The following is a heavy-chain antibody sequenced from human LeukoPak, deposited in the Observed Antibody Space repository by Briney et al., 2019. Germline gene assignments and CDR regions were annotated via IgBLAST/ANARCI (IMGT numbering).Heavy chain of an antibody. V-gene: IGHV3-9*01. CDR3: AKIGTDSGQNARYGDYALGWGAFDI. CDR1: GFTFDDYA. J-gene: IGHJ3*02. CDR2: ISWNSGSI. Sequence: GGSLRLSCAASGFTFDDYAMHWVRQAPGKGLEWVSGISWNSGSIGYADSVKGRFTISRDNAKNSLYLQMNSLRAEDTALYYCAKIGTDSGQNARYGDYALGWGAFDIWGQGTMVTVSS. D-gene: IGHD4-17*01.